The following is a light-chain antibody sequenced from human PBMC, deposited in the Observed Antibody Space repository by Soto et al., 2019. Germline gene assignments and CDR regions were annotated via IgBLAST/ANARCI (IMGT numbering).Light chain of an antibody. CDR2: DAS. J-gene: IGKJ1*01. CDR1: QSVSNY. V-gene: IGKV3-11*01. CDR3: QQRTHWPPWT. Sequence: EIVLTQSPATLSLSPGERATLSCRASQSVSNYLDWYHQKPGQAPRLLIYDASNRATGTPARFSGSGSGTDFTLTISSLETEDLAVDYCQQRTHWPPWTFGQGTKVEIK.